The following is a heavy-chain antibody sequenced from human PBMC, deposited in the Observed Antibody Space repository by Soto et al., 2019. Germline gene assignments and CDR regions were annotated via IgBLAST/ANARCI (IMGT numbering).Heavy chain of an antibody. CDR3: ARLTRNYFDP. CDR2: IYPGGNT. Sequence: SETLSLTCAVSGGSIISGHYPWTWIRQPPGKGLEWIGYIYPGGNTYYSPSLKSRVTISVDTSKSQFSLKLSSVTAADTAVYYCARLTRNYFDPWGQGTLVTVSS. D-gene: IGHD1-7*01. J-gene: IGHJ5*02. CDR1: GGSIISGHYP. V-gene: IGHV4-30-2*03.